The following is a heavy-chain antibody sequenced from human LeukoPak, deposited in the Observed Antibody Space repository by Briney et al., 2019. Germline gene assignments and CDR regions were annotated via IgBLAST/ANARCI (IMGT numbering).Heavy chain of an antibody. CDR3: ARRWTDNNGWYYFDY. J-gene: IGHJ4*02. D-gene: IGHD6-19*01. CDR1: GYSFSSYW. CDR2: IYPGNSDT. Sequence: GESLKISCKGSGYSFSSYWIGWVRQMPGKGLEWMAIIYPGNSDTRYSPSFQGQVTISADTSISTAYLQWSSLKASDTAMYYCARRWTDNNGWYYFDYWGQGTLVTVSS. V-gene: IGHV5-51*01.